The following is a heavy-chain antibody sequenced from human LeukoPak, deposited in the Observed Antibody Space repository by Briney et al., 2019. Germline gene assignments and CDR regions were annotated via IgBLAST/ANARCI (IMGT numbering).Heavy chain of an antibody. CDR1: GDSLSTYY. D-gene: IGHD3-10*01. CDR2: IYYSGIT. CDR3: GRGAGSVAFGI. Sequence: SGTLSLTCNVSGDSLSTYYWSWIRQSPGKGLEWIGYIYYSGITNYNPSLQSRVTISADTSKNQFSLSLTSVTAADTAVYYCGRGAGSVAFGIWGQGKVVTVSS. V-gene: IGHV4-59*01. J-gene: IGHJ3*02.